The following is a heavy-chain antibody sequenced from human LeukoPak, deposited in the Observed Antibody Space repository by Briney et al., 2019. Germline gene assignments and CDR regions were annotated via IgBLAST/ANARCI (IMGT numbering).Heavy chain of an antibody. D-gene: IGHD3-10*01. V-gene: IGHV3-13*01. CDR2: IGTAGDT. CDR1: GFTFSSYD. J-gene: IGHJ3*02. Sequence: GGSLRLSCAASGFTFSSYDMHWVRQATGKGLEWVSAIGTAGDTYYPGSVKGRFTISRENAKNSLYLQMNSLRAGDTAVYYCARASQHGSGSYYPDAFDIWGQGTMVTVSS. CDR3: ARASQHGSGSYYPDAFDI.